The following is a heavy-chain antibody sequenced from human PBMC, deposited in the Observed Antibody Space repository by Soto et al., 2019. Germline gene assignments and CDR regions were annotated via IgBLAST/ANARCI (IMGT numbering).Heavy chain of an antibody. CDR2: IYWDDEK. D-gene: IGHD3-16*01. V-gene: IGHV2-5*02. CDR1: GFSLSSSGVG. Sequence: SGPTLVKPTQTLTLTCTFSGFSLSSSGVGVGWIRQPPGKALEWLALIYWDDEKRYSPSLKSRLTITKDTSKNQVAVTMTNMDPVDTATYYCAHSLQLSPEFGVNWFDPWGQGTLVTVSS. J-gene: IGHJ5*02. CDR3: AHSLQLSPEFGVNWFDP.